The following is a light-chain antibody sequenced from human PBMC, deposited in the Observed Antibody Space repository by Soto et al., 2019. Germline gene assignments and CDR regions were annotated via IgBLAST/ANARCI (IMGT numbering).Light chain of an antibody. J-gene: IGKJ1*01. Sequence: EIVFTHSPFTLSLSPVERATLSFMASEIVSSNYLAWYQQKPGQAPRLLISGASKGASCIPARFSGSGSGTDFTLTISSLEPEDFAVYYCQERTSWPPWTFGQGTKVDIK. CDR3: QERTSWPPWT. CDR2: GAS. V-gene: IGKV3-11*01. CDR1: EIVSSNY.